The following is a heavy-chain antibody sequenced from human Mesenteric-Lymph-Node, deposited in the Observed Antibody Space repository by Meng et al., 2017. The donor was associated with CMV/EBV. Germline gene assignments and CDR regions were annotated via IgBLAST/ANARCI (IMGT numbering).Heavy chain of an antibody. D-gene: IGHD1-26*01. CDR3: ARVVRTSSWEIDY. CDR1: GGSINSDGYY. CDR2: IFYDGST. J-gene: IGHJ4*02. Sequence: VCGGSINSDGYYWSWLRQHPGKGLEWIGYIFYDGSTFSNPSLKSRVTISMDTSNNHFSLRLTSVTAADTAVYYCARVVRTSSWEIDYWGQGTLVTVSS. V-gene: IGHV4-31*02.